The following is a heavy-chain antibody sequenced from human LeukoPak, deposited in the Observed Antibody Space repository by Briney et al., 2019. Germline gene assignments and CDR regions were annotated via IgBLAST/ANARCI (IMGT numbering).Heavy chain of an antibody. CDR1: GGSFSGYY. Sequence: SETLSLTCAVYGGSFSGYYWSWIRQPPGKGLEWIGEINHSGSTNYNPSLKSRVTISVDASKTQFSLKLSSVPAADTAVYYCARGFHYYDSSGGVNWFDPWGQGTLVTVSS. D-gene: IGHD3-22*01. CDR3: ARGFHYYDSSGGVNWFDP. V-gene: IGHV4-34*01. CDR2: INHSGST. J-gene: IGHJ5*02.